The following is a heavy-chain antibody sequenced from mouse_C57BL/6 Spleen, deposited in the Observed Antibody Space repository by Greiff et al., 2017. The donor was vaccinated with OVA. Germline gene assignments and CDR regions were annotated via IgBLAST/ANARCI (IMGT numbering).Heavy chain of an antibody. CDR3: TRESYYGMWAY. CDR1: GYTFTDYE. J-gene: IGHJ3*01. V-gene: IGHV1-15*01. D-gene: IGHD1-1*01. CDR2: IDPETGGT. Sequence: QVQLQQSGAELVRPGASVTLSCKASGYTFTDYEMHWVKQTPVHGLEWIGAIDPETGGTAYNQKFKGKAILTADKSSSTAYMELRSLTSEDSAVYYCTRESYYGMWAYWGQGTLVTVSA.